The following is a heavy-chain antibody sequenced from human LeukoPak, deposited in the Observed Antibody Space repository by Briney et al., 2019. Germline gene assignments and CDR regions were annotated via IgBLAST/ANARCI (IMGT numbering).Heavy chain of an antibody. Sequence: SETLSLTCTVSGGSISSSSYYWGWIRQPPGKGLEWIGYIYHSGSTYYNPSLKSRVTISVDRSKNQFSLKLSSVTAADTAVYYCARGNYYDSSGYLRAFDIWGQGTMVTVSS. CDR2: IYHSGST. V-gene: IGHV4-30-2*01. CDR1: GGSISSSSYY. CDR3: ARGNYYDSSGYLRAFDI. D-gene: IGHD3-22*01. J-gene: IGHJ3*02.